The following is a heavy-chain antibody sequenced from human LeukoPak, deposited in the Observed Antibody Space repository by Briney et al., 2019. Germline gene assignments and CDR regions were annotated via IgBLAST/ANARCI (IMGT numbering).Heavy chain of an antibody. CDR1: GFTFSDYY. J-gene: IGHJ2*01. CDR3: AKDEVGTPAHWYFDL. Sequence: GGSLRLSCAASGFTFSDYYMSWIRQAPGKGLEWVSVIYSCGSTYYADSVKGRFTISRDNSKNTLYLQMNSLRPEDTAVYYCAKDEVGTPAHWYFDLWGRGTLVTVSS. CDR2: IYSCGST. D-gene: IGHD4-23*01. V-gene: IGHV3-66*03.